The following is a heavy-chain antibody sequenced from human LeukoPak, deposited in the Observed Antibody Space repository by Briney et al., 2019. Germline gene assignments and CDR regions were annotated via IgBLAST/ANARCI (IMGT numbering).Heavy chain of an antibody. CDR1: GFTFSSYG. V-gene: IGHV3-23*01. CDR2: ISDSGATT. J-gene: IGHJ4*02. CDR3: AKCTTVRSYGRYFDY. Sequence: GGSLRLSCAASGFTFSSYGMHWVRQAPGKGLEWVSVISDSGATTYYADSVKGRFTISRDNSKNTLYLQMNSLRAEDTAVYYCAKCTTVRSYGRYFDYWGQGTLVTVSS. D-gene: IGHD1-26*01.